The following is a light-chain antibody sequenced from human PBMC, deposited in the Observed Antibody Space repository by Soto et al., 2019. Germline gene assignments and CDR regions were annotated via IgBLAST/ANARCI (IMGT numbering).Light chain of an antibody. CDR1: SSDVGGYNY. J-gene: IGLJ1*01. Sequence: QSALTQPASVSGSPGQSITISCTGTSSDVGGYNYVSWYQQHPGKAPTLMIYDVSNRPSGVSNRFSGSKSGNTAYLTISGLQAEEEADYYCSSYTSSSTVFGNGTKLTVL. CDR2: DVS. CDR3: SSYTSSSTV. V-gene: IGLV2-14*01.